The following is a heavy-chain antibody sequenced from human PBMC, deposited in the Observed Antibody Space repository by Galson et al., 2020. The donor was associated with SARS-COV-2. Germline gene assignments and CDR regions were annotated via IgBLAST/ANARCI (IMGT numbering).Heavy chain of an antibody. CDR3: AREISYGWYDF. CDR1: GGSISSYY. Sequence: SETLSLTCTVSGGSISSYYRSWIRQPAGKGLEFIGRIYTSENTNYNPSLKSRVTMSVDTSKNQVSLKLTSVTAADTAIYFCAREISYGWYDFGGRGAPVIVSS. CDR2: IYTSENT. V-gene: IGHV4-4*07. D-gene: IGHD5-18*01. J-gene: IGHJ5*01.